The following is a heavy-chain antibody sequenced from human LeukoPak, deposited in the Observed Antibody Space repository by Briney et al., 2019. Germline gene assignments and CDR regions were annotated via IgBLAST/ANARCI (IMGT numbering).Heavy chain of an antibody. CDR3: ANALGGGNTWYYFDC. J-gene: IGHJ4*02. Sequence: GGSLRLSCAASGFTFSSYAVSWVRQARGKGREWVSNLSGSGSSPNYANSVKGRFTISRDNSKNTLYLQMNSLRAEDTAVYYCANALGGGNTWYYFDCWGQGTLVTVSS. D-gene: IGHD6-13*01. CDR1: GFTFSSYA. V-gene: IGHV3-23*01. CDR2: LSGSGSSP.